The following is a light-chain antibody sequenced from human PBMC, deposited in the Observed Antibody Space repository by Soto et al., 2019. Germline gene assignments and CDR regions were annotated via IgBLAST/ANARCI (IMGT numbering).Light chain of an antibody. Sequence: QSVLTQPPSVSGAPGQRVTISCTGSSSNIGSHYDVHWYQQLPGAAPRLLIYGNFKRPSGVPDRFSGSKSDTSASLAITGLQAEDEADYYCQSYDSSLSGYVFGTGTKLTVL. CDR3: QSYDSSLSGYV. CDR1: SSNIGSHYD. V-gene: IGLV1-40*01. CDR2: GNF. J-gene: IGLJ1*01.